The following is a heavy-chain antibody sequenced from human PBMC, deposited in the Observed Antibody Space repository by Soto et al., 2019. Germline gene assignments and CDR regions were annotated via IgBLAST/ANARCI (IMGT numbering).Heavy chain of an antibody. Sequence: GSVKVSCKASGYTFTSYAMHWVRQAPGQRLEWMGWINAGNGNTKYSQKFQGRVTITRDTSASTAYMELSSLRSEDTAVYYCASGGITMVGSFDYWGQGTLVTVSS. J-gene: IGHJ4*02. V-gene: IGHV1-3*01. CDR1: GYTFTSYA. D-gene: IGHD3-10*01. CDR3: ASGGITMVGSFDY. CDR2: INAGNGNT.